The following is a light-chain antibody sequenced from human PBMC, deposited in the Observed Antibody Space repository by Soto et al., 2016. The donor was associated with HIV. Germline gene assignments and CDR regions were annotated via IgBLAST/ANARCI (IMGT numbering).Light chain of an antibody. Sequence: DIQMTQSPSTLSASVGDRVTITCRASHIINDWLAWYQQKPGKAPNLLIYKTSNLESGVPSRFSGSGSGTEFTLTISSLLPDDSATYYCQHAETFGQGTKAGDQT. V-gene: IGKV1-5*03. CDR3: QHAET. J-gene: IGKJ2*01. CDR2: KTS. CDR1: HIINDW.